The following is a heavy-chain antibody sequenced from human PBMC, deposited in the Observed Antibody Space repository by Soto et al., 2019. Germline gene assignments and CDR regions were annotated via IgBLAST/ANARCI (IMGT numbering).Heavy chain of an antibody. CDR3: AREVNSSPARGPNWFDP. V-gene: IGHV4-4*02. D-gene: IGHD6-13*01. CDR2: TYHSGTT. Sequence: QVQLQESGPGLVQPSGTLSLTCAVSGDSINNSHWWSWVRQTPGKGLEWIGETYHSGTTNYNPSLKTPITISIDKSKNQFALKMNSVTAADTAVYYCAREVNSSPARGPNWFDPWGQVTLVTVSS. J-gene: IGHJ5*02. CDR1: GDSINNSHW.